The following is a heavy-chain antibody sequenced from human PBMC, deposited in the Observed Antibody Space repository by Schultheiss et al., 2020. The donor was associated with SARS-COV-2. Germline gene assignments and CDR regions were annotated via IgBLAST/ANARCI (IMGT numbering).Heavy chain of an antibody. CDR3: ARGRRGVVVTAIPDAFDM. CDR1: DGSISSYY. Sequence: SETLSLTCTVSDGSISSYYWSWIRQPPGKGLECIGYIHYSGSTNYNPSLKSRVIISADTSKNQFPLKLSYVTAADTAVYYCARGRRGVVVTAIPDAFDMWGQGTMVTVSS. J-gene: IGHJ3*02. CDR2: IHYSGST. V-gene: IGHV4-59*01. D-gene: IGHD2-21*02.